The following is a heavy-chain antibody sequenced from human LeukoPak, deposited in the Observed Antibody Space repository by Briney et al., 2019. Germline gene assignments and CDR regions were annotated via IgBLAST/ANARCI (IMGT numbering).Heavy chain of an antibody. CDR3: AKGRDYGDHGAHWYFDL. CDR2: ISWNSGSI. V-gene: IGHV3-9*01. J-gene: IGHJ2*01. D-gene: IGHD4-17*01. CDR1: GFTFDDYA. Sequence: GGSLRLSCAASGFTFDDYAMHWVRQAPGKGLEWVSGISWNSGSIGYADSVKGRFTISRDNAKNSLYLQMNSLRAEDTALYYCAKGRDYGDHGAHWYFDLWGRGTLVTVSS.